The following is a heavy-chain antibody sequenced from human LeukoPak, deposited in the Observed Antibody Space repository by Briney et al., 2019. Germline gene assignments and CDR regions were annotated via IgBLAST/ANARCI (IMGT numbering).Heavy chain of an antibody. D-gene: IGHD3-22*01. CDR3: ARGSAYYDSSGYYYGNDY. CDR1: GYTFTGYY. CDR2: INPNSGGT. J-gene: IGHJ4*02. Sequence: GASVKVSCKASGYTFTGYYMHWVRQAPGQGLEWMGWINPNSGGTNYAQKFQGRVTMTRDTSISTAYMELSRLRSDDTAVYYCARGSAYYDSSGYYYGNDYWGQGTLVTVSS. V-gene: IGHV1-2*02.